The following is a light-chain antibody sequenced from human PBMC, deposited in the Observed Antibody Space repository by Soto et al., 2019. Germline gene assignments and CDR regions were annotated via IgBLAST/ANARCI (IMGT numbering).Light chain of an antibody. CDR2: AAS. Sequence: DIQMTQSPSSLSASVGDRVTITCQASQDISNYLNWYQQKPGKAPKLLIYAASSLQSGVPSRFSGSGSGTDFTLTISSLQPEDFATYYCQQSYSTPVFGPGTKVDI. CDR3: QQSYSTPV. V-gene: IGKV1-39*01. CDR1: QDISNY. J-gene: IGKJ3*01.